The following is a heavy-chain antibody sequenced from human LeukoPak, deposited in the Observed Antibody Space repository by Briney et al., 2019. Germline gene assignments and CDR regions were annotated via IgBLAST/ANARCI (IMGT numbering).Heavy chain of an antibody. D-gene: IGHD3-10*01. Sequence: GGSLRLSCAASRFTFSDYYLSWIRQAPGKGLEWVSYISSSTSYTNYADSVKGRFTISRDNAKNSLYLQMNSLRAEDTAVYYCARRGGSTATGYYFDYWGQGTLVTVS. CDR1: RFTFSDYY. CDR2: ISSSTSYT. V-gene: IGHV3-11*06. CDR3: ARRGGSTATGYYFDY. J-gene: IGHJ4*02.